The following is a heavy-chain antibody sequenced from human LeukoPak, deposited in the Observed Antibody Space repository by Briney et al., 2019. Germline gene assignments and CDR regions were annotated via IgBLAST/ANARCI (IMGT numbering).Heavy chain of an antibody. CDR1: GGSISSDY. CDR2: INHSGST. D-gene: IGHD3-10*01. CDR3: ARPHHNGSGSYYHY. Sequence: SETLSLTCTVSGGSISSDYWSWIRQPPGKGLEWIGEINHSGSTNYNPSLKSRVTISVDTSKNQFSLKLSSVTAADTAVYYCARPHHNGSGSYYHYWGQGTLVTVSS. V-gene: IGHV4-34*01. J-gene: IGHJ4*02.